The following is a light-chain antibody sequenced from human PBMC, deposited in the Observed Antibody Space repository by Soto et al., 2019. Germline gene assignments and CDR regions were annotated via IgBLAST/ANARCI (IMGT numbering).Light chain of an antibody. Sequence: DIQMTQSPSILSASVGDGVTITCRASQSIGKWLAWYQQKPGKAPKVLIYDASTLERGVPSRFSGGRSGTEFTLSISSLQPDDFATYYCQHYNGHFGGGTKVDIK. CDR3: QHYNGH. CDR2: DAS. J-gene: IGKJ4*01. CDR1: QSIGKW. V-gene: IGKV1-5*01.